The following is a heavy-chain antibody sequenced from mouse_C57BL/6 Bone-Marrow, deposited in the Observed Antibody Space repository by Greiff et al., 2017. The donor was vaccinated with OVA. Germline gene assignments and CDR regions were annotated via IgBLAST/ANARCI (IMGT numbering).Heavy chain of an antibody. D-gene: IGHD2-2*01. CDR1: GFTFSDYY. Sequence: EVKLVESEGGLVQPGSSMKLSCTASGFTFSDYYMAWVRQVPEKGLEWVANINYDGSSTYYLGSLKGRFIISRDNAKNLLYLHMSSLKSEDTATEYCARERGDGYEGAMDYWGQGTSVTVSS. V-gene: IGHV5-16*01. CDR3: ARERGDGYEGAMDY. J-gene: IGHJ4*01. CDR2: INYDGSST.